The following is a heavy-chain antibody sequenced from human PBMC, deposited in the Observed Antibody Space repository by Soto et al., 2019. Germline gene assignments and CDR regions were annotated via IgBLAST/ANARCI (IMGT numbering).Heavy chain of an antibody. CDR2: IKNIANTYTT. CDR3: SRRVVGLDC. J-gene: IGHJ4*02. V-gene: IGHV3-72*01. D-gene: IGHD3-16*01. CDR1: GFSFSHYY. Sequence: PGGSQRLSCAASGFSFSHYYMDWVRQAPGKGLEWVGRIKNIANTYTTYYAASVKGRFTISRDDSKNSVFLQMSSLKTEDTAVYYCSRRVVGLDCWGQGTLVTVSS.